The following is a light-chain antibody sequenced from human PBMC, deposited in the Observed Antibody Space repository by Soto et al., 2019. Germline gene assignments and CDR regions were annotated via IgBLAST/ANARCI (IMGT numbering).Light chain of an antibody. J-gene: IGLJ1*01. V-gene: IGLV1-40*01. CDR1: SSNIGAGYA. CDR2: NNA. Sequence: QSVLTQPPSVSGAPGQRVTISCTGSSSNIGAGYAVHWYQKLPGTGPKLLIYNNAIRPSGVPDRFSGSRSGTSASLAITGLQAEDEADYYCQSHDNSLSGFYVFXPGTKVTVL. CDR3: QSHDNSLSGFYV.